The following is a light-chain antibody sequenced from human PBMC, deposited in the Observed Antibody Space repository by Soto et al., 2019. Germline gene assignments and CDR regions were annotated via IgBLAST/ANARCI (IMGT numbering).Light chain of an antibody. Sequence: DIQMTQSPSSLSASVGDRVTITCQASQDISNYLNWYQQKPGKAPKLLIYDASTLETGVPSSFSGSGSGTDFTFTISSLQPEDIATYYCQQYDNLPLTFGPGTKVDIK. CDR1: QDISNY. V-gene: IGKV1-33*01. CDR3: QQYDNLPLT. J-gene: IGKJ3*01. CDR2: DAS.